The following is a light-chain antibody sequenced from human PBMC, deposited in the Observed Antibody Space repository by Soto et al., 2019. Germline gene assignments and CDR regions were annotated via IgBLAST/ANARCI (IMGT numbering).Light chain of an antibody. J-gene: IGLJ3*02. CDR3: ATWDDSLNARGV. Sequence: QSVLTQTPSASGTPGQTVTISCSGSRSNIGNNAVSWYQQFPGTAPKLLIYKNNQRPAVFPDRFSGSKSGDSASLAISGLQSEDEADYYCATWDDSLNARGVLGGGTKLTVL. V-gene: IGLV1-44*01. CDR1: RSNIGNNA. CDR2: KNN.